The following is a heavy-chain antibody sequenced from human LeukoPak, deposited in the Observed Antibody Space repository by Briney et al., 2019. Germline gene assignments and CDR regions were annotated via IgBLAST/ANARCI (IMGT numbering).Heavy chain of an antibody. CDR3: ARVPNPLLGPMNWKEAFDI. J-gene: IGHJ3*02. V-gene: IGHV3-48*03. D-gene: IGHD1-1*01. CDR1: GFTFSSYE. Sequence: GGSLRLSCAASGFTFSSYEMNWVRQAPGKGLEWVSYISSSGSTIYYADSVKGRFTISRDNAKNSLYLQMNSLRAEDTAVYYCARVPNPLLGPMNWKEAFDIWGQGTMVTVSS. CDR2: ISSSGSTI.